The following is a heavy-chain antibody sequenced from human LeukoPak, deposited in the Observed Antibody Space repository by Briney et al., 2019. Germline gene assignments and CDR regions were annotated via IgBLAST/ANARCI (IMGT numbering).Heavy chain of an antibody. Sequence: GGSLRLSCAASGFSFSSFWMTWVRQTPGRGLEWVANIKQDGSEIYYVDSLKGRFIISRDIAENTLFLQMNILRAEDTAVYYCARDTPGIGIEGWGQGTLVTVSS. D-gene: IGHD1-26*01. CDR2: IKQDGSEI. V-gene: IGHV3-7*01. J-gene: IGHJ4*02. CDR1: GFSFSSFW. CDR3: ARDTPGIGIEG.